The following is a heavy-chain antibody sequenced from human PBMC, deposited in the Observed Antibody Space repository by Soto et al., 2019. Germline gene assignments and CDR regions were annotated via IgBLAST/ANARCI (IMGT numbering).Heavy chain of an antibody. J-gene: IGHJ4*02. CDR1: GGSISSYY. V-gene: IGHV4-59*08. D-gene: IGHD6-13*01. CDR2: IYYSGST. Sequence: PSETLSLTCTVSGGSISSYYWSWIRQPPGKGLEWIGYIYYSGSTNHNPSLKSRVTISVDTSKNQFSLKLSSVTAADTAVYYCARLKIRVYPGYWGQGTLVTVSS. CDR3: ARLKIRVYPGY.